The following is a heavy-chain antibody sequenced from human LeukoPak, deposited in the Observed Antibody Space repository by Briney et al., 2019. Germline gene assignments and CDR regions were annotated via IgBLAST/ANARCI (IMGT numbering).Heavy chain of an antibody. Sequence: ASETLSLTCTVSGGSISSSSYYWGWIRQPPGKGLEWIGSIYYSGSTYYNPSLKSRVTISVDTSKNQFSLKLSSVTAADTAVYYCARLRTDTYYDFWSGYYFDYWGQGTLVTVSS. CDR2: IYYSGST. V-gene: IGHV4-39*01. CDR1: GGSISSSSYY. D-gene: IGHD3-3*01. CDR3: ARLRTDTYYDFWSGYYFDY. J-gene: IGHJ4*02.